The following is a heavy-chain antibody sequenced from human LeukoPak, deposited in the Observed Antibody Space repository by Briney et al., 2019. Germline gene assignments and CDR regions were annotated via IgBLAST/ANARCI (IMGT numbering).Heavy chain of an antibody. J-gene: IGHJ4*02. CDR3: AKDAERGFDFSNSLQS. Sequence: PGRSLRLSCAASGFTFSSYGMYWVRQAPGKGLQWVAVIWNDGSDKYYGDSVKGRFTISRDNSKKTVYLQLSSLRVEDTAVYYCAKDAERGFDFSNSLQSWGQGTLVTVSS. D-gene: IGHD4-11*01. V-gene: IGHV3-33*06. CDR2: IWNDGSDK. CDR1: GFTFSSYG.